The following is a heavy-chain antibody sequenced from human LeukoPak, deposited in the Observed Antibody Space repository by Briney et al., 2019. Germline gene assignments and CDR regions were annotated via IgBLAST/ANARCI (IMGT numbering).Heavy chain of an antibody. V-gene: IGHV4-38-2*02. Sequence: SETLSLTCTVSGYSISSGYYWGWIRQPPGKGLEWIGSIYHSGSTYYNPSLKSRVTISVDTSKNQFSLKLSSVTAADTAVYYCARDSDHDAFDIWGQGTMVTVSS. CDR2: IYHSGST. J-gene: IGHJ3*02. CDR1: GYSISSGYY. CDR3: ARDSDHDAFDI.